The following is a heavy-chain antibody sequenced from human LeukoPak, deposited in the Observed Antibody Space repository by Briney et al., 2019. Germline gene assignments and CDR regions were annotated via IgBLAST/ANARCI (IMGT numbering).Heavy chain of an antibody. CDR3: ARATYYDFWSGYYSVYFDY. D-gene: IGHD3-3*01. CDR1: GYTFTSYD. J-gene: IGHJ4*02. V-gene: IGHV1-8*01. Sequence: ASVKVSCKASGYTFTSYDINWVRQATGQGLEWMGWMNPNSGNTGYARKFQGRVTMTRNTSISTAYMELSSLRSEDTAVYYCARATYYDFWSGYYSVYFDYWGQGTLVTVSS. CDR2: MNPNSGNT.